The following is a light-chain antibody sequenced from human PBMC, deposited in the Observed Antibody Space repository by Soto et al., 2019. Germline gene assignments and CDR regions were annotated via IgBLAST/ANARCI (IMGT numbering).Light chain of an antibody. Sequence: EIVLTQSPATLSLSPGERGTLSCRASQSVGSFLAWYQQKPGQAPRLLIYDASNRATGIPARFRGSRSGTEFNLPISSLEPEDFAVYYCQQRSNWPHTFGQGTKVEV. CDR1: QSVGSF. CDR2: DAS. J-gene: IGKJ1*01. CDR3: QQRSNWPHT. V-gene: IGKV3-11*01.